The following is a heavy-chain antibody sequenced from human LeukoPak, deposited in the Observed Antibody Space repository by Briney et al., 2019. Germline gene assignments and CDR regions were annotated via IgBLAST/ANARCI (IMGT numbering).Heavy chain of an antibody. Sequence: ASVKVSCKASGYTFISYDINWVRQATGQGLEWMGWMNPNSGNTGYAQKFQGRVTMTRNTSISTAYMELSSLRSEDTAVYYCARAAVGSSWYGSYYGMDVWGQGTTVTVSS. J-gene: IGHJ6*02. CDR1: GYTFISYD. V-gene: IGHV1-8*01. D-gene: IGHD6-13*01. CDR2: MNPNSGNT. CDR3: ARAAVGSSWYGSYYGMDV.